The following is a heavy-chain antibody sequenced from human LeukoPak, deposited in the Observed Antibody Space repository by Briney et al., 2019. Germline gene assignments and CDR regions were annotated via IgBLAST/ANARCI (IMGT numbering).Heavy chain of an antibody. D-gene: IGHD6-19*01. V-gene: IGHV4-4*09. J-gene: IGHJ5*02. Sequence: SETLSLTCTVSGGSISSYYWSWIRQPPGKGLEWIGYIYTSGSTNYNPSLKSRVTISVDTSKNQFSLKLSSVTAADTAVYYCARHWGRYSSVWDWGWFDPWGQGTLVTVSS. CDR1: GGSISSYY. CDR3: ARHWGRYSSVWDWGWFDP. CDR2: IYTSGST.